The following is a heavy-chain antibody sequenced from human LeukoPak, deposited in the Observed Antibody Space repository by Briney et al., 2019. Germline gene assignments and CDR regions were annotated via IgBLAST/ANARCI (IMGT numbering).Heavy chain of an antibody. CDR3: AKGYNWNLGYYFDY. CDR1: GFTFDDYA. Sequence: PGGSLRLSCAASGFTFDDYAMHWVRQAPGKGLEWVSGISWNSGSIDYADSVRGRFTISRDNAKNSLYLQMNSLRAEDMALYYCAKGYNWNLGYYFDYWGQGTLVTVSS. J-gene: IGHJ4*02. CDR2: ISWNSGSI. V-gene: IGHV3-9*03. D-gene: IGHD1-7*01.